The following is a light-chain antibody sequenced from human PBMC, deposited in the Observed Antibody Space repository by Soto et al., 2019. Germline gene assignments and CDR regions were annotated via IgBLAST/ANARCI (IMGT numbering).Light chain of an antibody. CDR3: QQYNSYRT. V-gene: IGKV1-5*01. CDR1: QSISSW. Sequence: QITQSPSTLSASVGARVTITCRASQSISSWLAWYQQKPGTAPKLLIYDASSLESGVPSRFRGIGSGTDFTLTISSLQPDDSATYDCQQYNSYRTFGQGTKVDIK. J-gene: IGKJ1*01. CDR2: DAS.